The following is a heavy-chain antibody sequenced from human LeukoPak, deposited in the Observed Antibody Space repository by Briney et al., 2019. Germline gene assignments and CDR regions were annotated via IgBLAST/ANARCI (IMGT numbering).Heavy chain of an antibody. CDR2: INHSGST. Sequence: KPSETLSLTCAVYGGSFSGYYWSWIRQPPGKGLEWIGEINHSGSTNYNPSLKSRVTISVDTSKNQFSLRLSSVTAADTAVYYCARVVVFGVVSSDYYYYYMDVWGKGTTVTVSS. D-gene: IGHD3-3*01. CDR1: GGSFSGYY. V-gene: IGHV4-34*01. J-gene: IGHJ6*03. CDR3: ARVVVFGVVSSDYYYYYMDV.